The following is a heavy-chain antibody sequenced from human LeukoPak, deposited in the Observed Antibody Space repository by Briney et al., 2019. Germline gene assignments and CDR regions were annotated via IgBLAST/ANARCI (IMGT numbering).Heavy chain of an antibody. CDR3: ATHRSPRTDYYGSGSYYSTPRDAFDI. D-gene: IGHD3-10*01. V-gene: IGHV3-23*01. J-gene: IGHJ3*02. Sequence: GGSLRLSCAASGFTFSSYAMSWVRQAPGKGLEWVSAISGSGGSTYYADSVKGRFTISRDNSRNTLYLQMNSLRAEDTAVYYCATHRSPRTDYYGSGSYYSTPRDAFDIWGQGTMITVSS. CDR2: ISGSGGST. CDR1: GFTFSSYA.